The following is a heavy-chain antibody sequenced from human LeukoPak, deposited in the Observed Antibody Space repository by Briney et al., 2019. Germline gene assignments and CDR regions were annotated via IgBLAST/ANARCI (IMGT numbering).Heavy chain of an antibody. CDR3: ARTYGSNYSYYYYMDV. Sequence: GGSLRLSCAASGFTFSSYWMSWVRQAPGKGLEWLANIKQDGSEKYYVDSVKGLFTISRDNAKNSLYLQMNSLRAEDTAVYYCARTYGSNYSYYYYMDVWGKGTTVTVSS. CDR1: GFTFSSYW. J-gene: IGHJ6*03. D-gene: IGHD4-11*01. CDR2: IKQDGSEK. V-gene: IGHV3-7*01.